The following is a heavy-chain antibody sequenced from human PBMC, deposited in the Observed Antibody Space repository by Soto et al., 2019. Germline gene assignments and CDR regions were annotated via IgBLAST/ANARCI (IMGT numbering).Heavy chain of an antibody. CDR3: ARWYYGKNWFEP. D-gene: IGHD3-10*01. V-gene: IGHV1-18*01. CDR1: GYTFTSYG. CDR2: ISAYNGNT. Sequence: ASVKVSCKASGYTFTSYGISWVRQAPGQGLEWMGWISAYNGNTNYAQKLQGRVTMTTDTSTSTAYMELRSLRSDDTAVYYRARWYYGKNWFEPWGEGTLVTVSS. J-gene: IGHJ5*02.